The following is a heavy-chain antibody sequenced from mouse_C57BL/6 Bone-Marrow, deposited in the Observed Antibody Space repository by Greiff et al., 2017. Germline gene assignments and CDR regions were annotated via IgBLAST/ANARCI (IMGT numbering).Heavy chain of an antibody. Sequence: EVQLKESGPALVKPSQTVSLTCTVTGYSITNGNHWWNWIRQVSGSKLEWIGYISSSGSTDSNPSLKSRISITRATSKNQLFLQLNSVTTEDIATYYCARGGNYYGSSPYGYFDVWGTGTTVTVSS. CDR3: ARGGNYYGSSPYGYFDV. D-gene: IGHD1-1*01. CDR1: GYSITNGNHW. V-gene: IGHV3-4*01. J-gene: IGHJ1*03. CDR2: ISSSGST.